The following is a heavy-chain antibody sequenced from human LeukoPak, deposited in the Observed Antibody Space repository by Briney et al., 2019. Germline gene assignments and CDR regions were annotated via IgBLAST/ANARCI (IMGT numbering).Heavy chain of an antibody. CDR3: ARILGGIVY. Sequence: GGSLRLSCAASGFTFSSNYMSWVRQAPGKGLEWVSVIYSGGSRYYTDSVQGRFTISIGNSKNTLYLQMNSLRVEVTDVYYCARILGGIVYWGEGALVTVS. CDR1: GFTFSSNY. CDR2: IYSGGSR. J-gene: IGHJ4*02. V-gene: IGHV3-53*01. D-gene: IGHD3-10*01.